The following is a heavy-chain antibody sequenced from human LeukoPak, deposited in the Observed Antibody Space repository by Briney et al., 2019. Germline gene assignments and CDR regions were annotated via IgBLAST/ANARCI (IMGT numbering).Heavy chain of an antibody. CDR3: AREIPRGAINLDC. Sequence: GGSLRLSCAASGFTFRDYWMSWVRQAPGKGLEWVANIKKDGSEKSYVDSVKGRFTISRDNAKKSLDLQMNSLRAEDTAIYYCAREIPRGAINLDCWGQGILVTVSS. J-gene: IGHJ4*02. CDR2: IKKDGSEK. V-gene: IGHV3-7*01. CDR1: GFTFRDYW. D-gene: IGHD3-10*01.